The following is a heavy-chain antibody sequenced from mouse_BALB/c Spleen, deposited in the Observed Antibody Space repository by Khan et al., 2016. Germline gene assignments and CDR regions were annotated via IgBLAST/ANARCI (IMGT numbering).Heavy chain of an antibody. CDR3: ARNSYGGRFGAMDH. CDR1: GYRITDYW. D-gene: IGHD1-1*01. Sequence: QVQLQQSGAELVRPGTSVKMSCKAAGYRITDYWIGWVKQRPGHGLEWIGDIYPGGDYTKYNEKFKGKGTLTADKSSNTVYMQLRSLTSEDSACYYCARNSYGGRFGAMDHWVQGTSVTVSS. CDR2: IYPGGDYT. V-gene: IGHV1-63*02. J-gene: IGHJ4*01.